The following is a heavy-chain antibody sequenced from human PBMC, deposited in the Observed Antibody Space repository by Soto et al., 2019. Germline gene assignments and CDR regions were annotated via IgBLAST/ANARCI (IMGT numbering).Heavy chain of an antibody. J-gene: IGHJ4*02. CDR1: GFSLSSYA. CDR2: MSYDETKK. D-gene: IGHD2-15*01. Sequence: QVQLVESGGGVVQPVGSLRLSCATFGFSLSSYAMHWVRQAPGKGLEWVALMSYDETKKYYADSVEGRFTISRDTSTNTLFLQMNNLRVEDTAVYYCAKDRRDGDFMHILVVDFWGQGALVTVSS. CDR3: AKDRRDGDFMHILVVDF. V-gene: IGHV3-30*18.